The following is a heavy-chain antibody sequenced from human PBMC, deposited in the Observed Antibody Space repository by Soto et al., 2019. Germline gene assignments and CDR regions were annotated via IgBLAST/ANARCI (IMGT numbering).Heavy chain of an antibody. CDR2: INPNSGGT. V-gene: IGHV1-2*02. J-gene: IGHJ5*02. D-gene: IGHD2-21*02. CDR1: GYTFTGYY. Sequence: ASVKVSCKASGYTFTGYYMHWVRQAPGQGLEWMGWINPNSGGTNYAQKFQGRVTMTRDTSISTAYMELRSLRSDDTAVYYCARNKDDIVVVTPFDPWGQGTLVTVSS. CDR3: ARNKDDIVVVTPFDP.